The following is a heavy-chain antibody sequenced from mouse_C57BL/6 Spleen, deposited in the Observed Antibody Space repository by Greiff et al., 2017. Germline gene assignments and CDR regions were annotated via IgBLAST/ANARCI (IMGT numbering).Heavy chain of an antibody. D-gene: IGHD6-1*01. CDR1: GFTFTDYY. Sequence: DVKLQESGGGLVQPGGSLSLSCAASGFTFTDYYMSWVRQPPGKALEWLGFISNKANGYTTEYSASVKGRFTISRDKSKSILYLQMNALRAEDSATYYCARYEAAKDYWGQGTTLTVSS. V-gene: IGHV7-3*01. CDR2: ISNKANGYTT. J-gene: IGHJ2*01. CDR3: ARYEAAKDY.